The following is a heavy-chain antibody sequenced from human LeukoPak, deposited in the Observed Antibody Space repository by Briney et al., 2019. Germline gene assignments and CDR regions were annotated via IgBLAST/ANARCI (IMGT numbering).Heavy chain of an antibody. CDR3: ARQYYDFWSGYYTGSYFDY. CDR1: GFPFSSYE. CDR2: IISSGSTI. Sequence: GGSLRLSCAASGFPFSSYEMNWVRQAPGKGLEWVSYIISSGSTIYYADSVKGRFTISRDNAKNSLYLQMNSLRAEDTAVYYCARQYYDFWSGYYTGSYFDYWGQGTLVTVSS. V-gene: IGHV3-48*03. D-gene: IGHD3-3*01. J-gene: IGHJ4*02.